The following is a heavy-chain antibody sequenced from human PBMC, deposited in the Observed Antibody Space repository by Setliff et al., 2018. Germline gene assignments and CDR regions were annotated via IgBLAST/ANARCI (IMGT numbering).Heavy chain of an antibody. Sequence: GGSLRLSCAAPGFTFSHRGMIWVRQAPGKGLEWVANIKQDGSEQYYVDSVRGRFTISRDNAKNSVYVQMNSLRAEDTAVYYCATGRTGPFDYWGQGTLVTVSS. D-gene: IGHD3-10*01. CDR3: ATGRTGPFDY. V-gene: IGHV3-7*01. J-gene: IGHJ4*02. CDR1: GFTFSHRG. CDR2: IKQDGSEQ.